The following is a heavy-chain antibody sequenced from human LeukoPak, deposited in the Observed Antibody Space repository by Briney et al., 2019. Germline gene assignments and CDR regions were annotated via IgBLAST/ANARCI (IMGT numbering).Heavy chain of an antibody. J-gene: IGHJ6*02. CDR1: GGSISSDY. V-gene: IGHV4-59*08. D-gene: IGHD3-3*01. CDR2: IYYSGST. Sequence: PSETLSLTCTVSGGSISSDYWSWIRQPPGKGLEWIGDIYYSGSTYYNPSLKSRVTISVDASKKRFSLKLTSVTAADTAIYYCARRRGGGTMDVWGQGTTVTVSS. CDR3: ARRRGGGTMDV.